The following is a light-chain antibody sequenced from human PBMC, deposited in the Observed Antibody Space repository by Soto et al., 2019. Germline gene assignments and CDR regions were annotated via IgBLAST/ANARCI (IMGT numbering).Light chain of an antibody. V-gene: IGLV2-8*01. CDR2: EVF. CDR3: SSYGGSNILI. J-gene: IGLJ2*01. Sequence: QSALTQPPSASGALGQSVTISCTGTSSDVGGYNYVSWYQHHPGKAPKLMIYEVFKRPSGVPDRCSGSRSGNTASLTVSGLQAEDEAEYYCSSYGGSNILIFGGGTKLTVL. CDR1: SSDVGGYNY.